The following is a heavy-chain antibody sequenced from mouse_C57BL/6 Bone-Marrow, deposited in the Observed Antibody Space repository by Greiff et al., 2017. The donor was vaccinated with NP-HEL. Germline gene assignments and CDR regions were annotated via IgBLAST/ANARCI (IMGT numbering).Heavy chain of an antibody. CDR1: GFTFTDYY. CDR2: IRNKANGYTT. V-gene: IGHV7-3*01. CDR3: ARYIGGVLWFPYWYFDV. Sequence: EVQRVESGGGLVQPGGSLSLSCAASGFTFTDYYMSWVRQPPGKALEWLGFIRNKANGYTTEYSASVKGRFTISRDNSQSILYLQMNALRAEDSATYYCARYIGGVLWFPYWYFDVWGTGTTVTVSS. J-gene: IGHJ1*03. D-gene: IGHD2-2*01.